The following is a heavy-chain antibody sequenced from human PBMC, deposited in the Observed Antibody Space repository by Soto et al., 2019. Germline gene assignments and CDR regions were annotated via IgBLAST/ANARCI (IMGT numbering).Heavy chain of an antibody. D-gene: IGHD2-21*02. J-gene: IGHJ4*02. CDR2: IIPILGIA. V-gene: IGHV1-69*02. Sequence: QVQLVQSGAEVKKPGSSVKVSCKASGGTFSSYTISWVRQAPGQGLEWMGRIIPILGIANYAQKFQGRVTIAADXXTXTXXRERSSLRSEDTAVYYCARSPTYCGGDCYSGSFDYWGQGTLVTVSS. CDR1: GGTFSSYT. CDR3: ARSPTYCGGDCYSGSFDY.